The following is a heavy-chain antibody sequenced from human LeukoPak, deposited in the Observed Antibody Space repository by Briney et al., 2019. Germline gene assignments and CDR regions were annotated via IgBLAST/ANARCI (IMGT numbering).Heavy chain of an antibody. CDR3: TTDQGYGGILFDP. Sequence: GSLRLSCAASGFTFSNAWMSWVRQAPGKGLEWVGRIKSKTDGGTTDYAAPVKGRFTISRDDSKNTLYLQMNSLKTEDIAVYYCTTDQGYGGILFDPWGQGTLVTVSS. J-gene: IGHJ5*02. V-gene: IGHV3-15*01. CDR2: IKSKTDGGTT. CDR1: GFTFSNAW. D-gene: IGHD4-23*01.